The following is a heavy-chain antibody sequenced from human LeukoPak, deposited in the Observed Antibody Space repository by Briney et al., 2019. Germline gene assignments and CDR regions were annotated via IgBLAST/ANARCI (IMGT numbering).Heavy chain of an antibody. CDR1: GGSISSGDYY. V-gene: IGHV4-30-4*08. D-gene: IGHD3-3*01. CDR2: IYYSGST. J-gene: IGHJ4*02. CDR3: ARKSRFLEWSADY. Sequence: PSETLSLTCTVSGGSISSGDYYWSWIRQPPGKGLEWIGYIYYSGSTYYNPSIKSRVTISVDTSKNQFSLKLSSVTAADTAVYYCARKSRFLEWSADYWGQGTLVTVSS.